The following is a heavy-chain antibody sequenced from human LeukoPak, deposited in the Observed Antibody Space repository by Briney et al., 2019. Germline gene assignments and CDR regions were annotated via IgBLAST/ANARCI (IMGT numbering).Heavy chain of an antibody. V-gene: IGHV3-23*01. D-gene: IGHD5-18*01. J-gene: IGHJ4*02. CDR2: IFGSGGSP. CDR1: GFTFGSFA. Sequence: PGGSLRLSCEASGFTFGSFAMYWVRQAPGKGLDWIAGIFGSGGSPHYADSVKGRFTISRDNSKNTVYLQINSLRAEGTAVYYCGKTTAGYSSGQKPALPVDYWGQGTLVTVSS. CDR3: GKTTAGYSSGQKPALPVDY.